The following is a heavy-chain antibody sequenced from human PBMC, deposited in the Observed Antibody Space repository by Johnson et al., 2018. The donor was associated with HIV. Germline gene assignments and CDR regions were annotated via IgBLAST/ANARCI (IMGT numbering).Heavy chain of an antibody. CDR2: ISYDGSNK. CDR3: AKALLLTTATSRDAFDI. CDR1: GFTFSDYA. J-gene: IGHJ3*02. V-gene: IGHV3-30*04. Sequence: QVQLVESGGGVVQPGRSLRLSCSASGFTFSDYAMHWVRQAPGKGLQWVAVISYDGSNKYYADSVKGRFTISRDNSKNTLYLQMNSLRAEDTAVYYCAKALLLTTATSRDAFDIWGQGTMVTVSS. D-gene: IGHD4-17*01.